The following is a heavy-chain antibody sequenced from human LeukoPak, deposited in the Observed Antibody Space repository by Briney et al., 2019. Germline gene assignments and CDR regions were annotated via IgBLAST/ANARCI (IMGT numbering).Heavy chain of an antibody. V-gene: IGHV3-23*01. J-gene: IGHJ6*02. CDR3: ARALYHTAMIYYYYGMDV. CDR2: ISGSGGST. CDR1: GFTFSSYA. D-gene: IGHD5-18*01. Sequence: GGSLRLSCAASGFTFSSYAMSWVRQAPGKGLEWVSGISGSGGSTYYADSVKGRFTISRDNSKNTLYLQMNSLRAEDTAVYYCARALYHTAMIYYYYGMDVWGQGTTVTVSS.